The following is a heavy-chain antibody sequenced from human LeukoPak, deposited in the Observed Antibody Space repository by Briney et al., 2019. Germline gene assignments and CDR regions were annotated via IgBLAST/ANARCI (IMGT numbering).Heavy chain of an antibody. CDR2: INPNSGGT. V-gene: IGHV1-2*06. Sequence: ASVKVSCKASGYTFTSYYMHWVRQAPGQGLEWMGRINPNSGGTNYAQKFQGRVTMTRDTSISTAYMELSRLRSDDTAVYYCARVGGWYDNWFDPWGQGTLVTVSS. D-gene: IGHD6-19*01. CDR1: GYTFTSYY. J-gene: IGHJ5*02. CDR3: ARVGGWYDNWFDP.